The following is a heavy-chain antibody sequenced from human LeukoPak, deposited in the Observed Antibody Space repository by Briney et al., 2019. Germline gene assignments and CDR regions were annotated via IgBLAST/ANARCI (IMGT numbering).Heavy chain of an antibody. J-gene: IGHJ4*02. V-gene: IGHV3-23*01. CDR1: GFTFSSYA. CDR3: AKHVGVVAATSYYFDY. D-gene: IGHD2-15*01. Sequence: GGSLRLFCASSGFTFSSYAMSWVRQAPGKGLEGVSAISGSGGSTYYADSVKGRFTISRDNSKNTLYLQMNSLRAEDTAVYYCAKHVGVVAATSYYFDYWGQGTLVTVSS. CDR2: ISGSGGST.